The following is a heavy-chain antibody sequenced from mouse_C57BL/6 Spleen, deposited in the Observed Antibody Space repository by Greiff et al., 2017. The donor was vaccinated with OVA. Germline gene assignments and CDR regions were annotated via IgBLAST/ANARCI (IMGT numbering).Heavy chain of an antibody. V-gene: IGHV1-52*01. Sequence: QVHLQQPGAELVRPGSSVTLSCKASGYTFTSYWMHWVKQRPIQGLEWIGNIDPSDSETHYNQKFKDKATLTVDKSSSTAYMQLSSLTSDDSAVYNCARDLHPVWGTGATVTASS. J-gene: IGHJ1*03. CDR2: IDPSDSET. CDR1: GYTFTSYW. CDR3: ARDLHPV.